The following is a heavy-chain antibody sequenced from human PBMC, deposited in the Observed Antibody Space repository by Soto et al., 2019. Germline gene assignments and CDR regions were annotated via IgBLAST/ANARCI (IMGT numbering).Heavy chain of an antibody. Sequence: PGESLKISCKGSGYSFTSYWISWVRQMPGKGLEWMGRIDPSDSYTNYSPSFQGHVTISADKSISTAYLQWSSLKASDTAMYYCARLASYYDCWSGYSMGSYGMDVWGQGTTVTVSS. CDR2: IDPSDSYT. J-gene: IGHJ6*02. CDR1: GYSFTSYW. CDR3: ARLASYYDCWSGYSMGSYGMDV. V-gene: IGHV5-10-1*01. D-gene: IGHD3-3*01.